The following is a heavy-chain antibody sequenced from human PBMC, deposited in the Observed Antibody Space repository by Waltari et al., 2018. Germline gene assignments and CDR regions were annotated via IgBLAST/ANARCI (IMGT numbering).Heavy chain of an antibody. V-gene: IGHV4-4*07. D-gene: IGHD3-22*01. J-gene: IGHJ6*02. Sequence: QVQLQESGPGLVKPSETLSLTCTVSGGSISSYYWRWIRQPAGKGREWIGRIYTSGSTNYNPSRKSRVTMSVDTSKNQFSLKLSSVTAADTAVYYCARAIPHYYDSSGYYYGMDVWGQGTTVTVSS. CDR1: GGSISSYY. CDR2: IYTSGST. CDR3: ARAIPHYYDSSGYYYGMDV.